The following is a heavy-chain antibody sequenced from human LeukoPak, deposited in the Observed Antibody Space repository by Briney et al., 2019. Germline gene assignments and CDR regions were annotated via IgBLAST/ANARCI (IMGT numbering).Heavy chain of an antibody. CDR3: ATVSGSYYFDY. CDR1: GYTFTSYG. D-gene: IGHD1-26*01. Sequence: ASVKVSCKASGYTFTSYGITWVRQAPGQGLEWMEWISVYNGNTNYAQKLQGRVTMTTDTSTSTAYMELRSLRSDDTAVYYCATVSGSYYFDYWGQGTLVTVSS. J-gene: IGHJ4*02. CDR2: ISVYNGNT. V-gene: IGHV1-18*04.